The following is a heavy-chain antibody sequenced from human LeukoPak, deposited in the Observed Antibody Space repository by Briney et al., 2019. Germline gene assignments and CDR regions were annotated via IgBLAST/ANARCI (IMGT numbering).Heavy chain of an antibody. J-gene: IGHJ3*02. CDR1: GITVSSYY. D-gene: IGHD4-11*01. Sequence: HPGGSLRLSCAASGITVSSYYMSWVRQAPGKGLDWVSVIYGGGGTYYADSAKGRFAISRDNSKNTLYLQISSLRAEDTAIYYCTRHQYDAFEIWGQGTMVTVSS. CDR3: TRHQYDAFEI. CDR2: IYGGGGT. V-gene: IGHV3-53*01.